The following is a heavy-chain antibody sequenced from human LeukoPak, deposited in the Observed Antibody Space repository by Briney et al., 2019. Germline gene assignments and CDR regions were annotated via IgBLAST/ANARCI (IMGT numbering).Heavy chain of an antibody. Sequence: PGGSLRLSCAASGFIFSSYAMSWVRQAPGKGLEWVLVVSGSGGRTYYADSVKGRFTISRDNSKNTLYLQMNSLRADDTAVSYCAKDRDTYGYVTSFDYWGQGTLVTVSS. CDR2: VSGSGGRT. CDR3: AKDRDTYGYVTSFDY. D-gene: IGHD5-18*01. V-gene: IGHV3-23*01. CDR1: GFIFSSYA. J-gene: IGHJ4*02.